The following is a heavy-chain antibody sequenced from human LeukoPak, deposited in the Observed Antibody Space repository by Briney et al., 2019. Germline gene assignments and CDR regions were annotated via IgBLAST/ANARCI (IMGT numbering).Heavy chain of an antibody. CDR2: IYHTGST. J-gene: IGHJ5*02. Sequence: SETLSLTCTISGVSVSDYYWSWIRQSPGKGLEWIGYIYHTGSTSYSPSLKSRVTISADTSQNQFSLKLSSVTAADTAVYYCARALSRDDNWFDPWGQGTLVTVSS. V-gene: IGHV4-59*02. D-gene: IGHD5-24*01. CDR3: ARALSRDDNWFDP. CDR1: GVSVSDYY.